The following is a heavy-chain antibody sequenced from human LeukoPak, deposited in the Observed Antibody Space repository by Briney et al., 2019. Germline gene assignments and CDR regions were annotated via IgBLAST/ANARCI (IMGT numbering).Heavy chain of an antibody. V-gene: IGHV4-59*01. Sequence: PSETLSLTCAVSGGSINSYYWSWIRQPPGKGLQWIGCIHYSGSTNYNPSLKSRVTISVDTSKNQFSLKLSSVTAADTAVYYCARTTMVRGTYYMDVWGKGTTVTISS. D-gene: IGHD3-10*01. CDR2: IHYSGST. CDR3: ARTTMVRGTYYMDV. J-gene: IGHJ6*03. CDR1: GGSINSYY.